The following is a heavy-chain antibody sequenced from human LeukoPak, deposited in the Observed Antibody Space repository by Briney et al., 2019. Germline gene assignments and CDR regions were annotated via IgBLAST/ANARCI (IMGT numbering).Heavy chain of an antibody. CDR1: GYSISSGYY. D-gene: IGHD4-11*01. Sequence: SETLSLTCTVSGYSISSGYYWGWIRRPPGKGLEWIGSIYHSGSTYYNPSLKSRVTISVDTSKNQFSLKLSSVTAADTAVYYCASSLSTTVTMHYFDYWGQGTLVTVSS. J-gene: IGHJ4*02. CDR3: ASSLSTTVTMHYFDY. V-gene: IGHV4-38-2*02. CDR2: IYHSGST.